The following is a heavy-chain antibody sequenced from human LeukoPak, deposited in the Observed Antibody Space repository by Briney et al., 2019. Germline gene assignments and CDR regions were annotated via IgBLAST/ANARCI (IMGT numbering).Heavy chain of an antibody. D-gene: IGHD2-15*01. J-gene: IGHJ6*03. V-gene: IGHV1-2*02. CDR2: INPNSGGT. Sequence: ASVKVSCKASGYTFTGYYMHWVRQAPGQGLEWMGWINPNSGGTNYAQKFQGRVTMTRDTSISTAYMELSRLRSDDTAVYYCARDWSIPGYCSGGSCYPPYYMDVWGKGTTVTVSS. CDR1: GYTFTGYY. CDR3: ARDWSIPGYCSGGSCYPPYYMDV.